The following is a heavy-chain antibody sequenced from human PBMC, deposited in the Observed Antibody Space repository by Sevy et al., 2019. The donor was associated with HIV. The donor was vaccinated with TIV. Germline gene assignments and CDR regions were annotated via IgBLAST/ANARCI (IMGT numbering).Heavy chain of an antibody. V-gene: IGHV3-21*01. CDR1: GFTFSSYS. J-gene: IGHJ6*03. D-gene: IGHD6-13*01. CDR2: ISSSSSYI. CDR3: ARASAAADGYYYYYMDV. Sequence: GGSLRLSCAASGFTFSSYSMNWVRQAPGKGLEWVSSISSSSSYIYYADSVKGGFTISRDNAKNSLYLQMNSLRAEDTAVYYCARASAAADGYYYYYMDVWGKGTTVTVSS.